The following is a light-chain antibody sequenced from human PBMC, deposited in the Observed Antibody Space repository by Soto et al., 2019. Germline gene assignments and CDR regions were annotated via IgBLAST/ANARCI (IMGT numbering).Light chain of an antibody. CDR2: DVN. CDR3: SAYSTGSTPVL. Sequence: QSALTQPASVSGSPGQSITISCTGTSSDVGSTFNYVSWYQHHPGKAPRLIMSDVNHRPSGVSDRFSGSKSGNTASLTISGLQAEDEADYFCSAYSTGSTPVLFGGGTKVPVL. V-gene: IGLV2-14*03. J-gene: IGLJ3*02. CDR1: SSDVGSTFNY.